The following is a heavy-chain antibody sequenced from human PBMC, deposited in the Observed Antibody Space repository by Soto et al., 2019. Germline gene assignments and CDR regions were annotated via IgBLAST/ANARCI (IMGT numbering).Heavy chain of an antibody. J-gene: IGHJ4*02. V-gene: IGHV3-23*01. CDR3: VTHASGVKTTIFDN. D-gene: IGHD3-3*01. CDR1: GFSFSDYF. CDR2: ISGSSDTT. Sequence: EVELLESGGDLVQPGGSLRLSFAASGFSFSDYFMTWIRQAPGKGLECVSAISGSSDTTYLADSVKGRFTISRDNSKNTLYLQLNSLRPDDTAVYYCVTHASGVKTTIFDNWGQGTLVTVSS.